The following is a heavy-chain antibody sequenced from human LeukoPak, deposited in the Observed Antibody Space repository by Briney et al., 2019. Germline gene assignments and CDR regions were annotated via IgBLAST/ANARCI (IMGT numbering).Heavy chain of an antibody. Sequence: SETLSLTCAVYGGSLSGYYWIWIRQPPGKGLEWIVEINHSGSTNYNPSLKSRVTISVDTSKNQFFLKLSSVTAADTAVYYCARGYDSSGYYRLRYNRFDPWGQGTLVTVSS. V-gene: IGHV4-34*01. J-gene: IGHJ5*02. CDR2: INHSGST. D-gene: IGHD3-22*01. CDR3: ARGYDSSGYYRLRYNRFDP. CDR1: GGSLSGYY.